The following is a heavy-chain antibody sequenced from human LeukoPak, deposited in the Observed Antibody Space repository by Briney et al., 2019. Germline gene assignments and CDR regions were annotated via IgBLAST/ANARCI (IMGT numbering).Heavy chain of an antibody. Sequence: PSETLSLTCAVYGVSFSGYYRSWIRQPPGKGLEWIGEINHSGSTNYNPSLKSRVTISVDTSKNQFSLKLSSVTAADTAVYYCARGGFGSGYYLQKYYFDYWGQGTLVTVSS. CDR3: ARGGFGSGYYLQKYYFDY. V-gene: IGHV4-34*01. D-gene: IGHD3-3*01. J-gene: IGHJ4*02. CDR2: INHSGST. CDR1: GVSFSGYY.